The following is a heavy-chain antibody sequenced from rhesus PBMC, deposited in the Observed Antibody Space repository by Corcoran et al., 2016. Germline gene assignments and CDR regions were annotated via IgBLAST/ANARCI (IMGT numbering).Heavy chain of an antibody. CDR1: GASIRSNW. D-gene: IGHD3-28*01. J-gene: IGHJ4*01. CDR3: GRELRWLLQQAY. CDR2: IDGYRGNH. Sequence: QVQLQESGSGLVKPSETLSLTCTVSGASIRSNWWSWIRQPPGTGLGWIGEIDGYRGNHNYSHALKRRVTSSKDASKNQISLNLSSVTAADTAVYYCGRELRWLLQQAYWGQGVLVTVSS. V-gene: IGHV4-80*01.